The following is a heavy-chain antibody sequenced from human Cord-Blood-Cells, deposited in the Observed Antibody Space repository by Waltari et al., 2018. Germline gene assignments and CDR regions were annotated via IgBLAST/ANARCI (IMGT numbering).Heavy chain of an antibody. CDR2: IWYDGSNK. D-gene: IGHD2-21*02. CDR1: GFTFSSYG. V-gene: IGHV3-33*01. J-gene: IGHJ4*02. CDR3: ARDFGDCPGY. Sequence: QVQLVESGGGVVQPGRSLRLSCAASGFTFSSYGPHWVRQAPGKGLEWVAVIWYDGSNKYYADAVKGRFTISRDNSKNTLYLQMNSLRAEDTAVYYCARDFGDCPGYWGQGTLVTVSS.